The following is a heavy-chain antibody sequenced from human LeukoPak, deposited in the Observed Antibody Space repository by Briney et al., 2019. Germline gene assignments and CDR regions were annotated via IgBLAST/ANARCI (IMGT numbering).Heavy chain of an antibody. J-gene: IGHJ4*02. V-gene: IGHV1-2*02. D-gene: IGHD2-2*01. CDR1: GYTFTGYY. CDR2: INPNSGGT. CDR3: ASMRLVVVPAAMYFDY. Sequence: ASVKVSCKASGYTFTGYYMHWVRQAPGQGLEWMGWINPNSGGTNYAQKFQGRVTMNRDTSISTAYMELSRLRSDDTAVYYCASMRLVVVPAAMYFDYWGQGTLVTVSS.